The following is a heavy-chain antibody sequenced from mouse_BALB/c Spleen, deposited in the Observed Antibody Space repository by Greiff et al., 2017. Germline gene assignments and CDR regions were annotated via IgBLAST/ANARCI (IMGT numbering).Heavy chain of an antibody. D-gene: IGHD1-1*01. CDR1: GYTFTSYW. J-gene: IGHJ2*01. CDR3: TPYYYGSSYND. V-gene: IGHV1-5*01. Sequence: EVQLQQSGTVLARPGASVKMSCKASGYTFTSYWMHWVKQRPGQGLEWIGAIYPGNSDTSYNQKFKGKAKLTAVTSTSTAYMELSSLTNEDSAVYYCTPYYYGSSYNDWGQGTTLTVSS. CDR2: IYPGNSDT.